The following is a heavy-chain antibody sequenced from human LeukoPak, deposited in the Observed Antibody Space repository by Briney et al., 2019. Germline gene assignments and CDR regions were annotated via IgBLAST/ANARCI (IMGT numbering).Heavy chain of an antibody. CDR1: GFTFSSYA. D-gene: IGHD2-8*02. CDR2: ISYDGSNK. Sequence: GGSLRLSCAASGFTFSSYAMHWVRQAPGKGLEWVAVISYDGSNKYYADSVKGRFTISRDNSKNTLYLQMNSLRAEDTAVYYCARRTGGSDYWGQGTLVTVSS. J-gene: IGHJ4*02. V-gene: IGHV3-30*01. CDR3: ARRTGGSDY.